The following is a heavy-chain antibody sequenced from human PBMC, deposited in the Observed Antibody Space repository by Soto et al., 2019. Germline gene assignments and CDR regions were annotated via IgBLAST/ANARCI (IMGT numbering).Heavy chain of an antibody. CDR1: GGSISSSSYY. J-gene: IGHJ4*02. V-gene: IGHV4-39*01. CDR2: IFYSGHT. D-gene: IGHD6-13*01. Sequence: PSETLSLTCTVSGGSISSSSYYWGWIRQPPGKGLEWIASIFYSGHTYYSPSLKSRVTISVDTSKNQFFLKLTSVTAADTAVYYWARHVIAEPAVDCWGQGTLVTVSS. CDR3: ARHVIAEPAVDC.